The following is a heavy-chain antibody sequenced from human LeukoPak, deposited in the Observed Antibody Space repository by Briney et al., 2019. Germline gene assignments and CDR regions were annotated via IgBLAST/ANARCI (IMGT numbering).Heavy chain of an antibody. CDR3: VSGLYYYDSSGIFDP. V-gene: IGHV3-21*01. CDR2: ISSSSSYI. CDR1: GFTFSSYS. J-gene: IGHJ5*02. D-gene: IGHD3-22*01. Sequence: PGGSLRLSCAASGFTFSSYSMNWVRQAPGKGLEWVSSISSSSSYIYYADSVKGRFTISRDNAKNSLYLQMNSLRAEDTAVYYCVSGLYYYDSSGIFDPWGQGTLVTVSS.